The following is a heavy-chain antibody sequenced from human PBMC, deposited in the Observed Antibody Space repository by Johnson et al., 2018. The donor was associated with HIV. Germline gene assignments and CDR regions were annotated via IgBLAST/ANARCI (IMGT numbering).Heavy chain of an antibody. D-gene: IGHD3-22*01. CDR1: GFTFSNYA. J-gene: IGHJ3*02. V-gene: IGHV3-30-3*01. CDR2: ISFDGSNK. CDR3: ARDFYYDRPFSAFDI. Sequence: QVQLVESGGGVVQPGRSLRLSCAASGFTFSNYAMHWVRQAAGKGLEWVAVISFDGSNKYYAESVKGRFTISRDNSKNTLYLQMNSRRAEDTAVYYCARDFYYDRPFSAFDIWGQGTMVTVSS.